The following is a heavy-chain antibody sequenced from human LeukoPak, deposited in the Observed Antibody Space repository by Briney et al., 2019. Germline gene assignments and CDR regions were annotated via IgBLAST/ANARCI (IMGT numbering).Heavy chain of an antibody. V-gene: IGHV1-46*01. CDR3: ATPNNIDAFDI. D-gene: IGHD1-14*01. CDR1: GYTLTSSY. Sequence: ASVKVSCKASGYTLTSSYMHRVRQAPGHGLEWMGIIDPSGVTTSYAQKFQGRVTLTRDTSTSTVYIELSSLRSEDTAVYYCATPNNIDAFDIWGQGTMVTVSS. J-gene: IGHJ3*02. CDR2: IDPSGVTT.